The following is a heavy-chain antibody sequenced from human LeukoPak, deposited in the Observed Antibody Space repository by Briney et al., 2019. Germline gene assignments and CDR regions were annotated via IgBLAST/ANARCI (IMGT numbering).Heavy chain of an antibody. CDR2: IYYSGST. D-gene: IGHD3-9*01. V-gene: IGHV4-59*01. CDR1: GGSISSYY. CDR3: ASVLTGSYYYYGMDV. J-gene: IGHJ6*02. Sequence: SGTLSLTCTVSGGSISSYYWSWIRQPPGKGLEWIGYIYYSGSTNYNPSLKSRVTISVDTSKNQFSLKLSSVTAADTAVYYCASVLTGSYYYYGMDVWGQGTTVTVSS.